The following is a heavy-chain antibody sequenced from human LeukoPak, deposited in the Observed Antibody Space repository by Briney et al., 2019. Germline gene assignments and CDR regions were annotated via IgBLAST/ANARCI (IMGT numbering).Heavy chain of an antibody. CDR3: AISLRGGYNSGHGDY. CDR2: ISDSGRRT. Sequence: GGSLRLSCAASGCTFSSYSMNWVRQAPGKGLEWVSNISDSGRRTYYADSVNGRFAVSRDNSKTTLSLQMDNLRAEDTAVFYCAISLRGGYNSGHGDYWGPGTLVTVSS. J-gene: IGHJ4*02. V-gene: IGHV3-23*01. CDR1: GCTFSSYS. D-gene: IGHD5-18*01.